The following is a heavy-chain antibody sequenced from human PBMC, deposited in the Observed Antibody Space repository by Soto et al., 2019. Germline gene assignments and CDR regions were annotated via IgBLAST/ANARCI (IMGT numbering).Heavy chain of an antibody. J-gene: IGHJ5*02. CDR2: IIPIFGTA. Sequence: QVQLVQSGAEVKKPGASVKVSCKASGYTFSSYAISWVRQAPGQGLEWMGGIIPIFGTANYAQKFQGRVTITADESTSTAYMELSSLRSEDTAVYYCASVVRLSVGFDPWGQGTLVTVSS. CDR1: GYTFSSYA. D-gene: IGHD2-21*01. V-gene: IGHV1-69*01. CDR3: ASVVRLSVGFDP.